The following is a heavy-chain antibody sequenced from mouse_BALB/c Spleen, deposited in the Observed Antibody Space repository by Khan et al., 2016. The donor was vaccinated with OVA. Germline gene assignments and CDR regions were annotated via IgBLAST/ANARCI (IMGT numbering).Heavy chain of an antibody. CDR2: IYPGNSDT. CDR1: GYRFTSYW. CDR3: TRWGYWLAY. Sequence: VQVQQSGTVLARPGASVKMSCKASGYRFTSYWMHWVKQRPGQGLEWIGAIYPGNSDTRYNQKFKGKAKLTAVTVASTAYMELSSLTNEDSAVYYCTRWGYWLAYWGQGALVTVSA. V-gene: IGHV1-5*01. D-gene: IGHD2-2*01. J-gene: IGHJ3*01.